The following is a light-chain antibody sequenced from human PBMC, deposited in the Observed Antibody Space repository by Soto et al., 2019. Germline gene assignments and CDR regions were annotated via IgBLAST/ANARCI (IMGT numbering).Light chain of an antibody. Sequence: QSVLTQPPSASGSPGQSVTISCTGTSSDVGGYNYVSWYQQHPGKAPKLMNYEVSKRPSGVPDRFSGSKSGNTASLTVSGLQAEDEADYYCSSYAGSNNFGVFGTGTKVTVL. J-gene: IGLJ1*01. CDR1: SSDVGGYNY. CDR3: SSYAGSNNFGV. V-gene: IGLV2-8*01. CDR2: EVS.